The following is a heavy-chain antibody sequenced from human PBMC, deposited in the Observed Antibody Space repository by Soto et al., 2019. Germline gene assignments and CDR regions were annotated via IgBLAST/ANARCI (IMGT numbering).Heavy chain of an antibody. CDR1: GNTVPNYA. CDR2: INGGNGNT. J-gene: IGHJ4*02. V-gene: IGHV1-3*01. D-gene: IGHD1-26*01. Sequence: GASVKVSCKASGNTVPNYAIHWVRQAPGQRLEWMGWINGGNGNTYYSEHFQGRVTFTRDTSAGTVYMQLSSLTSKDTAVYYCARDDSGFSGSHYIDYFNYWGQGALVTVSS. CDR3: ARDDSGFSGSHYIDYFNY.